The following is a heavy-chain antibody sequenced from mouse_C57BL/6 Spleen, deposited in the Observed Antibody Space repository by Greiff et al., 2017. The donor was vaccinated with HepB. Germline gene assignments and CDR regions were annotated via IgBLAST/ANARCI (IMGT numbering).Heavy chain of an antibody. CDR1: GYTFTSYW. V-gene: IGHV1-74*01. Sequence: VQLQQPGAELVKPGASVKVSCKASGYTFTSYWMHWVKQRPGQGLEWIVRIHPSDSDTNYNQKFKGKATLTVDKSSSTAYMQLSSLTSEDSAVYYCAIWGSDDYFDYWGQGTTLTVSS. CDR2: IHPSDSDT. J-gene: IGHJ2*01. D-gene: IGHD3-1*01. CDR3: AIWGSDDYFDY.